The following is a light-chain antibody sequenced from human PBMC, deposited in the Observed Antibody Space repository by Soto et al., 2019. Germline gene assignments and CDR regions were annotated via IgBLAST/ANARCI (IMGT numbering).Light chain of an antibody. V-gene: IGKV3D-15*01. CDR2: GAS. Sequence: EIVMTQSPATLSVSPGEGATLSCRASHSVDSNLAWYQQKPGQAPRLLIFGASTRATGIPTRFSGGGSGTDFTLTISSLQSGDIAVYYCQQYGVSPRTFGQGTKVDIK. J-gene: IGKJ1*01. CDR3: QQYGVSPRT. CDR1: HSVDSN.